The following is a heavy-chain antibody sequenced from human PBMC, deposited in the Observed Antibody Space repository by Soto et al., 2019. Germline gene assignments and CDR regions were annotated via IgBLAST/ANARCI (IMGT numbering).Heavy chain of an antibody. D-gene: IGHD3-16*01. CDR3: VRAHFGVLTHFEY. CDR1: GYSFSSYW. Sequence: GESLKISCKASGYSFSSYWIVWVRQMPGTGLEWVGIVYPGDSDTRYSPSFEGQVTIAADESTNTAYLQWSRLRASDSAMYYCVRAHFGVLTHFEYWRQGTLVTVSS. J-gene: IGHJ4*02. V-gene: IGHV5-51*01. CDR2: VYPGDSDT.